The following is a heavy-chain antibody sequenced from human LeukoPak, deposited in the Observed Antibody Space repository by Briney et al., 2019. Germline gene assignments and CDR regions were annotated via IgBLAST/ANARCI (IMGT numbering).Heavy chain of an antibody. CDR1: GFTFSSYG. CDR2: ISYDGSNK. J-gene: IGHJ4*02. Sequence: PGRSLRLSCAASGFTFSSYGMHWVRQAPGKGLEWVAVISYDGSNKYYADSVKGRFAISRDNSKNTLYLQMNSLRAEDTAVYYCARGLDYDFWSGFVNYWGQGTLVTVSS. V-gene: IGHV3-30*03. CDR3: ARGLDYDFWSGFVNY. D-gene: IGHD3-3*01.